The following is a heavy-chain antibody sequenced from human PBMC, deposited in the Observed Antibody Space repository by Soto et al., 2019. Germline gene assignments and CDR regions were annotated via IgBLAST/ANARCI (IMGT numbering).Heavy chain of an antibody. D-gene: IGHD2-15*01. CDR3: AMVEVSVTPSPQDV. CDR1: GYTFTRYG. CDR2: INTYNGNT. J-gene: IGHJ6*02. V-gene: IGHV1-18*01. Sequence: QVQLVQSGAEVKNPGASVKVSCKASGYTFTRYGIGWARQAPGQGLEWMGWINTYNGNTNYAQNVQGRVTLTTDTSTSTAYMELRRRRSNDTAIYYCAMVEVSVTPSPQDVRRQGTTVIVSS.